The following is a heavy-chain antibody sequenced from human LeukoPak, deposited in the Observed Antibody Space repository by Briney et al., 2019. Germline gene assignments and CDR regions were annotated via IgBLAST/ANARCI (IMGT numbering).Heavy chain of an antibody. CDR2: INHSGST. CDR3: ARGRGIRGSAFDI. Sequence: SETLTLTCAVYGGSSSGYYWSWIRQPPGKELEWIGEINHSGSTNYNPSLKSRVTISVDTSKNQFSLKLSSVTAADTAVYYCARGRGIRGSAFDIWGQGTMVTVSS. CDR1: GGSSSGYY. D-gene: IGHD3-10*01. J-gene: IGHJ3*02. V-gene: IGHV4-34*01.